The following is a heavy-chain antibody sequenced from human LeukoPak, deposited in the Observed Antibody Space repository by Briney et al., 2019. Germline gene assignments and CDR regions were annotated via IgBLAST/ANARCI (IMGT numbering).Heavy chain of an antibody. V-gene: IGHV4-59*01. Sequence: KPSETLSLTCTVSGGSISSYYWGWIRQPPGKGLEWIGYIYYSGSTNYNPSLKSRVTISVDTSKNQFSLKLSSVTAADTAVYYCARVHAYYDILTGYYNDLSQAYYFDYWGQGTLVTVSS. D-gene: IGHD3-9*01. CDR3: ARVHAYYDILTGYYNDLSQAYYFDY. CDR1: GGSISSYY. J-gene: IGHJ4*02. CDR2: IYYSGST.